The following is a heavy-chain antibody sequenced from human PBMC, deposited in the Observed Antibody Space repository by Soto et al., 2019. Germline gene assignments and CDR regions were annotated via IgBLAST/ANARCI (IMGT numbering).Heavy chain of an antibody. CDR1: GGSISSYY. CDR3: ARDHRPTYYDFWGGSRREYYYYYYMDV. V-gene: IGHV4-59*01. J-gene: IGHJ6*03. Sequence: SETLSLTCTVSGGSISSYYWSWIRQPPGKGLEWIGYIYYSGSTNYNPSLKSRVTISVDTSKNQFSLKLSSVTAADTAVYYCARDHRPTYYDFWGGSRREYYYYYYMDVWGKGTTVTVSS. CDR2: IYYSGST. D-gene: IGHD3-3*01.